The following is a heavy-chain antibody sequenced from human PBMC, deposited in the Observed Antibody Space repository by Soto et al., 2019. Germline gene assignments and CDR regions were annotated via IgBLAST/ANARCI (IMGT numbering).Heavy chain of an antibody. CDR1: GFTFSYYE. Sequence: EVQLAVSGGDLVQPGGSLRLSCVGSGFTFSYYEMNWVRQAPGKGLERVAFISHTDRLTHYPDSVKGRFTISRDNAKNTLYLHMTSLRVEDTAVYYCARDTGRASSDLWGQGTLVTVSS. J-gene: IGHJ5*02. CDR3: ARDTGRASSDL. D-gene: IGHD1-26*01. V-gene: IGHV3-48*03. CDR2: ISHTDRLT.